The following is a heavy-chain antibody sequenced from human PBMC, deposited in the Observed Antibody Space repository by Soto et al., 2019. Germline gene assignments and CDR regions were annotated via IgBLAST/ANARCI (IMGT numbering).Heavy chain of an antibody. CDR1: GFPFTNTY. CDR2: ISGSGTSM. J-gene: IGHJ4*02. Sequence: GGSLRLSCAASGFPFTNTYMSWIRQAPGEGLEWVSHISGSGTSMYSDSVRGRFTISRDNANNSLYLQMNSLTAEDTAVYYCTRAKQMATILDYWGQGALVTVSS. CDR3: TRAKQMATILDY. V-gene: IGHV3-11*01. D-gene: IGHD6-13*01.